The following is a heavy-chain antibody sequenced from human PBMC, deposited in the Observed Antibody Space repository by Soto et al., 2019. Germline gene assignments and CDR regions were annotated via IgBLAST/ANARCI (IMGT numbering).Heavy chain of an antibody. CDR2: IIPILGIA. V-gene: IGHV1-69*02. CDR1: GGTFSSYT. D-gene: IGHD6-19*01. Sequence: QVQLVQSGAEVKKPGSSVKVSCKASGGTFSSYTISWVRQAPVQGLEWMGRIIPILGIANYAQKFQGRVTITADKSTSRAYMELSGLRSEDTAVYYCARRKAVDDSYSYGMDVWGLGTTVTVSS. J-gene: IGHJ6*02. CDR3: ARRKAVDDSYSYGMDV.